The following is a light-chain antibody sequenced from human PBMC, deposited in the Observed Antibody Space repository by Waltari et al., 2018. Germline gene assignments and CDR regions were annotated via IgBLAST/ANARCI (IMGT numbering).Light chain of an antibody. Sequence: EIVLTQSPATLSLSPGERATLSCRASQSVSRTLAWYQQTPGQAPRLLIYDASSGAPGIPERFGSGASATDISLIISMLEAEDVAVYCCQKYGTSPATFGQGTKLEIK. V-gene: IGKV3-20*01. CDR1: QSVSRT. CDR2: DAS. CDR3: QKYGTSPAT. J-gene: IGKJ1*01.